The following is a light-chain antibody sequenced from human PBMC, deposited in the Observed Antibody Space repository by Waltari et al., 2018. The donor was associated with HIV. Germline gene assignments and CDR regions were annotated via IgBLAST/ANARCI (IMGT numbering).Light chain of an antibody. V-gene: IGLV3-19*01. Sequence: SSEVTQDPAVSVALGQTVRITCQGDSLRRYSASWYQQKPGQAPILVIYGKNNRPSVIPDRFSGSSSGNTASLTITAVQAEDEADYYCNSLDNSGVLVVFGGGTKLTVL. CDR3: NSLDNSGVLVV. CDR1: SLRRYS. J-gene: IGLJ2*01. CDR2: GKN.